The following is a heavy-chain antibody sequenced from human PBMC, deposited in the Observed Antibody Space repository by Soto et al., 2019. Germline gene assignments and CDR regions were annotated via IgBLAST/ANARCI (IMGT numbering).Heavy chain of an antibody. CDR1: GFTFSVYA. CDR2: VTANGGST. V-gene: IGHV3-23*01. D-gene: IGHD2-21*02. J-gene: IGHJ6*02. CDR3: ASLGVGDWANYYYYYGMDV. Sequence: EVQLLESGGGFVQPGGSLRLSCAATGFTFSVYAMTWVRQAPGKGLEWVSAVTANGGSTYSADSVKGRFTISRDNSKYTLFLQMNSLRAEDTAVYYCASLGVGDWANYYYYYGMDVWGQVTTVTVSS.